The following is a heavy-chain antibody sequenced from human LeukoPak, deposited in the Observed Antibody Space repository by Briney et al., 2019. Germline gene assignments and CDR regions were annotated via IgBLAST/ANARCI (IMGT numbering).Heavy chain of an antibody. Sequence: QTGGSLRLSCAASGFIFSNYWLSWVRQAPGKGLEWVANIKGDGSEKYYADSVKGRFTISRDNGKNSLYLQMNSLRAEDTAVYYCAAQFLPRRGVGDVFDIWGQGTLVTVSS. V-gene: IGHV3-7*01. J-gene: IGHJ3*02. CDR1: GFIFSNYW. D-gene: IGHD3-10*01. CDR2: IKGDGSEK. CDR3: AAQFLPRRGVGDVFDI.